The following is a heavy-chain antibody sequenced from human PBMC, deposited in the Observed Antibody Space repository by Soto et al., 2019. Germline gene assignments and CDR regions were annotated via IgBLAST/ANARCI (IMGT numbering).Heavy chain of an antibody. CDR1: GFTLNNYW. CDR3: ARVWNDGRIDY. D-gene: IGHD1-1*01. V-gene: IGHV3-7*01. J-gene: IGHJ4*02. Sequence: GGSLRLSCAASGFTLNNYWMTWVRQAPGKGLEWVASIKQDGSEKHYVDSVEGRFTISRDNAKNSLYLQLNSLRAEDTAVYYCARVWNDGRIDYWGQGTLVTVSS. CDR2: IKQDGSEK.